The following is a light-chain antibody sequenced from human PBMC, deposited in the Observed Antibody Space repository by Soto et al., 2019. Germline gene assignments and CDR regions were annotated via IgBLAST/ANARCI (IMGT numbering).Light chain of an antibody. J-gene: IGKJ4*01. V-gene: IGKV3-11*01. CDR2: DVS. Sequence: EMVMTQSPATLSVSPGERATLSCRASQSVTSSLAWFQQKPGQAPRLLIYDVSRRATAIPARFSGSGSGTDFTLTISSLEPEDFAVYYCQQYHNWPPLTFGGGTKVDIK. CDR3: QQYHNWPPLT. CDR1: QSVTSS.